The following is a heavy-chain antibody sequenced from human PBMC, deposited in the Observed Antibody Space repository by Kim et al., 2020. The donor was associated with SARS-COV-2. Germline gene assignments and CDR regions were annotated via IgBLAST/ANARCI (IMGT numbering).Heavy chain of an antibody. J-gene: IGHJ4*02. CDR3: AREWGSFSGFDY. D-gene: IGHD7-27*01. V-gene: IGHV6-1*01. Sequence: DYAVSVKSRITINPDTSKNQFSLQLNSVTPEDTAVYYCAREWGSFSGFDYWGQGTLVTVSS.